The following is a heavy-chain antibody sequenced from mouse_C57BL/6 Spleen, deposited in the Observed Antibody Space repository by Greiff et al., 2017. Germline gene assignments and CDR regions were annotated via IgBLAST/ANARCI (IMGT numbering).Heavy chain of an antibody. Sequence: EVMLVESVAELVRPGASVKLSCTASGFNIKNTYMHWVKQRPEQGLEWIGRIDPANGNTKYAPKFQGKATITADTSSNTAYLQLSSLTSEDTAIYYCARPLYGNYEDAMDYWGQGTSGTVSS. CDR2: IDPANGNT. CDR1: GFNIKNTY. J-gene: IGHJ4*01. CDR3: ARPLYGNYEDAMDY. D-gene: IGHD2-1*01. V-gene: IGHV14-3*01.